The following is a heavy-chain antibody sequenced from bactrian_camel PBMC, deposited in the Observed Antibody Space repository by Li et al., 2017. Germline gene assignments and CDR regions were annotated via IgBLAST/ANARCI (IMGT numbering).Heavy chain of an antibody. CDR2: IYGGGGT. J-gene: IGHJ4*01. V-gene: IGHV3S40*01. CDR3: ASRTIADGPRSLLSVASYNY. Sequence: VQLVESGGGLVQPGGSLRLSCVASGFTFRNFAMNWIRQAPGKGLEWVSTIYGGGGTLFADSVKGRFTISLDTAKNTMYLQMSSLKPEDTALYYCASRTIADGPRSLLSVASYNYWGRGTQVTVS. D-gene: IGHD1*01. CDR1: GFTFRNFA.